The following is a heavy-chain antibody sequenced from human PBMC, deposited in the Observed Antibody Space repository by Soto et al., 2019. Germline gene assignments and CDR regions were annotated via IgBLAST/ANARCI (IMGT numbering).Heavy chain of an antibody. CDR2: ISGSSSYV. Sequence: EVQLVESGGGLVKPGGSLRLSCTASGLSFSSDSMNWVRQVPGKGLEWVSSISGSSSYVYYADSVKGRFTISRDNAKNSVYLQMNSLRAEDTAVYYCARGLGYCNVGSCSGAFDMWGQGTMVTVSS. D-gene: IGHD2-15*01. CDR1: GLSFSSDS. V-gene: IGHV3-21*01. J-gene: IGHJ3*02. CDR3: ARGLGYCNVGSCSGAFDM.